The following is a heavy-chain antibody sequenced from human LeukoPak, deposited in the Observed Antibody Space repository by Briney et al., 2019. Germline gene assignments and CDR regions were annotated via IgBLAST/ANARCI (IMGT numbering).Heavy chain of an antibody. V-gene: IGHV4-4*08. CDR2: IYTSGST. J-gene: IGHJ6*02. D-gene: IGHD6-13*01. CDR1: GGSISSYY. Sequence: SETLSLTCTVSGGSISSYYWSWIRQPPGKGLEWIGYIYTSGSTNYNPSLKSRVTMSVDTSKNQFSLKLSSVTAADTAVYYCARLYSSSWYSVYYYYGMDVWGQGTTVTVS. CDR3: ARLYSSSWYSVYYYYGMDV.